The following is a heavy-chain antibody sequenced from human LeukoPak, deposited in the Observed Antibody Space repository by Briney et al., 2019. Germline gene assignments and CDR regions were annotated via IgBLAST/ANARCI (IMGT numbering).Heavy chain of an antibody. CDR2: IKPSGGST. CDR3: ARWDRIYHYGDYEDY. D-gene: IGHD4-17*01. Sequence: ASVKVSCKASGYTFTSYYMHWVRQAPGQGLEWMGLIKPSGGSTSYAQKFQGRVTMTRDTSTSTVYMELSSLRSEDTAVYYCARWDRIYHYGDYEDYWGQGTLVTVSS. J-gene: IGHJ4*02. V-gene: IGHV1-46*01. CDR1: GYTFTSYY.